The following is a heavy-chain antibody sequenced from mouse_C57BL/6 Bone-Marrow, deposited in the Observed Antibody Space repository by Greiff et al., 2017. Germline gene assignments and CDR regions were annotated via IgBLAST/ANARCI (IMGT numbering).Heavy chain of an antibody. Sequence: VQLQQSGPELVKPGASVKISCKASGYAFSSSWMNWVKQRPGKGLEWIGRIYPGDGDTNYNGKFMGKATLTADKSSSTAYMQLSSLTSEDSAVYFCAHTAQASFDYWGQGTTLTVSS. J-gene: IGHJ2*01. CDR2: IYPGDGDT. D-gene: IGHD3-2*02. CDR3: AHTAQASFDY. CDR1: GYAFSSSW. V-gene: IGHV1-82*01.